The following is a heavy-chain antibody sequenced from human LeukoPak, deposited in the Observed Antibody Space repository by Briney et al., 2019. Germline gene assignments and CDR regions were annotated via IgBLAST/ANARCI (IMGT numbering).Heavy chain of an antibody. D-gene: IGHD2-2*01. CDR3: ARESDLVVVPAATVDY. Sequence: ASVKVSFTASGYTFTSYAMNWVRQAPGQGLEWMGWINTNTGNPTYAQGFTGRFVFSLDTSVSTAYLQISSLKAEDTAVYYCARESDLVVVPAATVDYWGQGTLVTVSS. J-gene: IGHJ4*02. CDR2: INTNTGNP. V-gene: IGHV7-4-1*02. CDR1: GYTFTSYA.